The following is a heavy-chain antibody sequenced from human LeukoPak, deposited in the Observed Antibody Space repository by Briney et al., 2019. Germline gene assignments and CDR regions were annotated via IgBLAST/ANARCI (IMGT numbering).Heavy chain of an antibody. CDR3: AKDISSNCYGGRGVDH. J-gene: IGHJ4*02. Sequence: GGSLRLSCEVSGFNFASYAMNWVRQAPGKGLEWVSGISGSDATSCYRDSVKGRFTISRDNSKDTLYQHIKSLRAEDTAVYYCAKDISSNCYGGRGVDHWGQGTLVTVSS. V-gene: IGHV3-23*01. CDR1: GFNFASYA. CDR2: ISGSDATS. D-gene: IGHD2-2*01.